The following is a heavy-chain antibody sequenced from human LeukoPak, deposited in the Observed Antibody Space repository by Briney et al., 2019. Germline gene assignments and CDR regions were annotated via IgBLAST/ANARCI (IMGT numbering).Heavy chain of an antibody. J-gene: IGHJ5*02. CDR1: GASVSGGSYY. CDR2: IYSNGNT. CDR3: ARDHPAATSSIIRFDP. D-gene: IGHD2-15*01. Sequence: PSQALSLTCTVSGASVSGGSYYWSWIRQPTGKGLELIGRIYSNGNTNYNPSLKSRVTISVDTSKNQFSLKLSSVTAADTAVYYCARDHPAATSSIIRFDPWGQGTLVTVSS. V-gene: IGHV4-61*02.